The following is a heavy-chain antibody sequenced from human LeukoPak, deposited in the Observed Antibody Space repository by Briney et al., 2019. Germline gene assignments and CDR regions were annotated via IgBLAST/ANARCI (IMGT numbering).Heavy chain of an antibody. CDR2: ISAYNGNT. J-gene: IGHJ6*02. CDR1: GYTFTSYG. CDR3: ARGSAAAGDYYYYGMDV. D-gene: IGHD6-13*01. Sequence: ASVKVSCKAPGYTFTSYGISWVRQAPGQGLEWMGWISAYNGNTNYAQKLQGRVTMTTDTSTSTAYMELRSLRSDDTAVYYCARGSAAAGDYYYYGMDVWGQGTTVTVSS. V-gene: IGHV1-18*01.